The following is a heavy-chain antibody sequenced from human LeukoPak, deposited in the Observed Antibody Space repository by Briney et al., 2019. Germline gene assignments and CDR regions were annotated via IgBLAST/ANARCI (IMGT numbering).Heavy chain of an antibody. Sequence: GGSLRLSCAASGFTFSSYAMSWVRQAPGKGLEWVSAISGSGGSTYYADSVKGRFTISRDNSKNTLYLQMNSLRAEDTAVYYCAKDRDSSGWSKYFDYWGQGTLVTVSS. CDR2: ISGSGGST. D-gene: IGHD6-19*01. J-gene: IGHJ4*02. CDR3: AKDRDSSGWSKYFDY. V-gene: IGHV3-23*01. CDR1: GFTFSSYA.